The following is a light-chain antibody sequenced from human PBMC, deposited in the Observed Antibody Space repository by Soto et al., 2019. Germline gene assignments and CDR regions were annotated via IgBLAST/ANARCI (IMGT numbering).Light chain of an antibody. V-gene: IGKV1-5*03. J-gene: IGKJ4*01. CDR2: KAS. CDR1: QSISSW. Sequence: DIQMTQSPSTLSASVGDRVTITCRASQSISSWLAWYQQKPGKAPNLLIYKASTLESGVPSRFSGRESVPKFTFAVSSLQPDDFATYYCQQYDSYPLTCGGGTKVEIK. CDR3: QQYDSYPLT.